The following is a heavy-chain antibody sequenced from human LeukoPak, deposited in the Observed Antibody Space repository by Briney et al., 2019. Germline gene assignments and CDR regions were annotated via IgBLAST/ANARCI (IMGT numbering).Heavy chain of an antibody. D-gene: IGHD3-9*01. CDR3: ARGGYDILTGYPIDY. CDR2: ISYDGSNK. V-gene: IGHV3-30*03. CDR1: GFTFSTYG. Sequence: GRSLRLSCAASGFTFSTYGMHWVRQAPGKGLEWVAVISYDGSNKYYADSVKGRFTISRDNSKNTLYLQMNSLRAEDTAVYYCARGGYDILTGYPIDYWGQGTLVTVSS. J-gene: IGHJ4*02.